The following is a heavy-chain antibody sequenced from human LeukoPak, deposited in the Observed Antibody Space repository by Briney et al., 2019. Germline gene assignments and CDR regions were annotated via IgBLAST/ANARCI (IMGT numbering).Heavy chain of an antibody. CDR2: INPNSGGT. CDR1: GYTFTGYY. D-gene: IGHD3-22*01. CDR3: ARLEYYYDSSGLNY. Sequence: GASVKVSCKASGYTFTGYYMHWVRQAPGQGLEWMGWINPNSGGTNYAQKFQGRVTMTRDTSISTAYMELSRLRSNDTAVYYCARLEYYYDSSGLNYWGQGTLVTVSS. V-gene: IGHV1-2*02. J-gene: IGHJ4*02.